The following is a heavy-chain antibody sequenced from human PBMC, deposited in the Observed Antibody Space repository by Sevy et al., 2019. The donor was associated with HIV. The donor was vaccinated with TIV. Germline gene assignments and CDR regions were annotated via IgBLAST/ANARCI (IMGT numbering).Heavy chain of an antibody. V-gene: IGHV1-2*02. Sequence: ASVKVSCKASGYIFTGYYMHWVRQAPGQGLEWMGWSNPNSGGTNYAQKFQGRVTMTRDTSISTAYMELSRLRSDDTAAYYCARSVGHYSGWALYGMDVWGQGTTVTVSS. CDR1: GYIFTGYY. J-gene: IGHJ6*02. D-gene: IGHD6-19*01. CDR2: SNPNSGGT. CDR3: ARSVGHYSGWALYGMDV.